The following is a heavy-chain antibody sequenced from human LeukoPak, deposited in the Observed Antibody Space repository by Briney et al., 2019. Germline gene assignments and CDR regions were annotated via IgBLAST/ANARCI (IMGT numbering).Heavy chain of an antibody. CDR3: TTAGTYYYGSGSYYNVDY. J-gene: IGHJ4*02. V-gene: IGHV3-15*01. CDR2: IKSKTDGGTT. D-gene: IGHD3-10*01. CDR1: GFTFSSFG. Sequence: PGGSLRLSCAASGFTFSSFGMHWVRQAPGKGLEWVGRIKSKTDGGTTDYAAPVKGRFTISRDDSKNTLYLQMNSLKTEDTAVYYCTTAGTYYYGSGSYYNVDYWGQGTLVTVSS.